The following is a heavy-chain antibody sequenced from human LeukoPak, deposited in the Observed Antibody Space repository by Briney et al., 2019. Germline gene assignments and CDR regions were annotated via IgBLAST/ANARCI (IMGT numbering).Heavy chain of an antibody. D-gene: IGHD4-17*01. CDR2: IYYSGST. CDR3: ARQGGYGDQVDYFDY. V-gene: IGHV4-59*08. Sequence: SETLSLTCTVSGGSISSYYWSWIRQPPGKGLEWIGYIYYSGSTNYNPSLKSRVTIPVDTSKNQCSLKLSSVTAADTAVYYCARQGGYGDQVDYFDYWGQGTLVTVSS. CDR1: GGSISSYY. J-gene: IGHJ4*02.